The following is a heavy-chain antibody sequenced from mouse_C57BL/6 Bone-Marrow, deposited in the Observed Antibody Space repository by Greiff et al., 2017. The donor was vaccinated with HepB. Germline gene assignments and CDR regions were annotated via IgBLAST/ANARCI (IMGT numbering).Heavy chain of an antibody. CDR2: IDPETGGT. CDR3: TSRWLLPFAY. J-gene: IGHJ3*01. V-gene: IGHV1-15*01. CDR1: GYTFTDYE. Sequence: VQLQQSGAELVRPGASVKLSCKASGYTFTDYEMHWVKQTPVHGLEWIGAIDPETGGTAYNQKFKGKAILTADKSSSTAYMELRSLTSEDSAVYYSTSRWLLPFAYWGQGTLVTVSA. D-gene: IGHD2-3*01.